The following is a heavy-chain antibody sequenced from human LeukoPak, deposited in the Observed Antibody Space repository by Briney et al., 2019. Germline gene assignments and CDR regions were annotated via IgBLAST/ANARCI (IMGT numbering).Heavy chain of an antibody. CDR3: AKGEVSFDI. CDR1: GFTFSSYV. Sequence: PGGSLRLSCAASGFTFSSYVMTWVRQAPGKGLEWVSRISDSGDSTYYADSVRGRFTISRDNTKNTLYLQMNSLRAEDTAVYSCAKGEVSFDIWGQGTTVTVSS. CDR2: ISDSGDST. V-gene: IGHV3-23*01. J-gene: IGHJ3*02.